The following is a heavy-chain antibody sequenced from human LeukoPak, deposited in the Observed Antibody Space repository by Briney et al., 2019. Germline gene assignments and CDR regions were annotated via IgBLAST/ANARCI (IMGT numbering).Heavy chain of an antibody. J-gene: IGHJ4*02. CDR1: GYSISIGYN. D-gene: IGHD5-24*01. CDR3: ARPRYNPYYFDY. CDR2: IYHSGST. V-gene: IGHV4-38-2*01. Sequence: ETLSLTCAVSGYSISIGYNWGWIRQPPGKGLEWIGSIYHSGSTYYNPSLKSRVTISVDTSKNQFSLKLSSVTAADTAVYYCARPRYNPYYFDYWGQGTLVTVSS.